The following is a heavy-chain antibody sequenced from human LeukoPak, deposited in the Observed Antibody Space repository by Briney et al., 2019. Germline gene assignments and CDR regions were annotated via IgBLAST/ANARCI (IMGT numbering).Heavy chain of an antibody. CDR1: GYTFTSYW. CDR3: ARHGPKYYYGSGSYYNGGWFDP. Sequence: GESLKISCKGSGYTFTSYWIGWVRQMPGKDLEWMGIIFPDDSDTKYSPSFQGLVTISVDKSISTAYLQWSSLKASDTAMYYCARHGPKYYYGSGSYYNGGWFDPWGQGTLVTVSS. J-gene: IGHJ5*02. V-gene: IGHV5-51*01. D-gene: IGHD3-10*01. CDR2: IFPDDSDT.